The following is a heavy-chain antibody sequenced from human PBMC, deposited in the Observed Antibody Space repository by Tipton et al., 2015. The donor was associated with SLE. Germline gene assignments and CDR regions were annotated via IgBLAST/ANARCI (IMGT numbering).Heavy chain of an antibody. CDR3: GRSVGIAPGGTRTPHARWDY. V-gene: IGHV4-39*01. CDR2: IHYSGNT. CDR1: GGSITSGDSY. Sequence: LRLSCVVSGGSITSGDSYWGWIRRPPGKGLEWIGSIHYSGNTYYDPSLNSRVSMSVDTAKNLVSLKMKSVTAADTAMYYCGRSVGIAPGGTRTPHARWDYWGLGTLVTASS. D-gene: IGHD6-13*01. J-gene: IGHJ4*02.